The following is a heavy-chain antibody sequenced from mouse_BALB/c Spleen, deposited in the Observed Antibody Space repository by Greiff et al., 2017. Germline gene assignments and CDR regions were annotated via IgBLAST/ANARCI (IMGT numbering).Heavy chain of an antibody. J-gene: IGHJ2*01. V-gene: IGHV5-6*02. CDR3: ARRDGYAYYIDY. CDR1: GFTFSSSG. D-gene: IGHD2-3*01. Sequence: EVKLVESGGDLVKPGGSLKLSCAASGFTFSSSGMSWVRQTPDKMLEWVATIRSGGSYTYYPDTVKGRFTISRDNAKSTLYLQMSSLKSEDTAMYYCARRDGYAYYIDYWGQGTTLTVSS. CDR2: IRSGGSYT.